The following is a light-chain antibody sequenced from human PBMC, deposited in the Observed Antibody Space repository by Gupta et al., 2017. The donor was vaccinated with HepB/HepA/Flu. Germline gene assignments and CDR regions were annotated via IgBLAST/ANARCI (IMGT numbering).Light chain of an antibody. CDR2: QDS. CDR1: KLGDKY. V-gene: IGLV3-1*01. CDR3: QAWDSSTAGVV. J-gene: IGLJ2*01. Sequence: SYELTQPPSVSVSPGQTASIPCSGDKLGDKYACWYQQKPGQSPVLVIYQDSKRPSGIPERFSGSNSGNTATLTISGTQARDEADYYCQAWDSSTAGVVFGGGTKLTVL.